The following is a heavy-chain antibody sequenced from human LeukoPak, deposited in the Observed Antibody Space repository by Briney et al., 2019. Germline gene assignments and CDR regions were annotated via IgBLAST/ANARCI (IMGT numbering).Heavy chain of an antibody. CDR3: ARVDDTSAIDY. CDR2: IHYTGST. J-gene: IGHJ4*02. CDR1: GGSINNYY. V-gene: IGHV4-59*01. Sequence: SETLSLTCTVSGGSINNYYWTWIRQPPGEGLEWIGYIHYTGSTNYNPSLESRVSISVDTSKKYFSLKLRSVTAADTAVYYCARVDDTSAIDYWGQGTLVTVSS. D-gene: IGHD3-22*01.